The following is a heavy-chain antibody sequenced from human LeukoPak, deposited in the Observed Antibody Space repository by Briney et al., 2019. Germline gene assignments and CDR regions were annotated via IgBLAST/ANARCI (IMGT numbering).Heavy chain of an antibody. D-gene: IGHD3-3*01. CDR2: IYSGGST. CDR3: ARGYDFWSGYYGY. CDR1: GFTVSSNY. J-gene: IGHJ4*02. Sequence: GGSLRLSCAASGFTVSSNYMSWVRQAPGKGLERVSVIYSGGSTYYADSVKGRFTISRDNAKNSLYLQMNSLRAEDTAVYYCARGYDFWSGYYGYWGQGTLVTVSS. V-gene: IGHV3-66*01.